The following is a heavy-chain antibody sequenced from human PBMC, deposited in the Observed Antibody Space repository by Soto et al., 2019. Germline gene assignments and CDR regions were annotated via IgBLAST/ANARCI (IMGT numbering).Heavy chain of an antibody. Sequence: QLLESGPGLVRPSETLSLTCSVLGDSISDTRYYWGWIRQSPEKGLEWIGSISHGGHAYYNPSLKSRVTLFADTSRNQFSLKMKSVTVADTALYFCARQVYGDYLGGNWFDPWGQGALVTVSS. CDR2: ISHGGHA. D-gene: IGHD4-17*01. V-gene: IGHV4-39*01. J-gene: IGHJ5*02. CDR1: GDSISDTRYY. CDR3: ARQVYGDYLGGNWFDP.